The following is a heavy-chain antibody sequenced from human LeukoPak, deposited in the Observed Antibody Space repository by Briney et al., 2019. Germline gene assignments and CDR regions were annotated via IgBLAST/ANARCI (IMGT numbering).Heavy chain of an antibody. CDR2: IYYSGST. V-gene: IGHV4-39*01. CDR1: GGSISSSSYY. D-gene: IGHD3-9*01. CDR3: ASILTGYYLGYNWFDP. Sequence: SSETLSLTCTVSGGSISSSSYYWGWIRQPPGKGLEWIGSIYYSGSTYYNPSLKSRVTISVDTSKNQFSLKLSSVTAADTAVYYCASILTGYYLGYNWFDPWGQGTLVTVSS. J-gene: IGHJ5*02.